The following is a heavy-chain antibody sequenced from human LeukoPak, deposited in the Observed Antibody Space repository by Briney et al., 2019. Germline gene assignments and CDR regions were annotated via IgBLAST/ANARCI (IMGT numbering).Heavy chain of an antibody. J-gene: IGHJ4*02. CDR1: GGSISSYY. CDR3: ATYSSSSRYYFDY. D-gene: IGHD6-6*01. CDR2: IYYSGST. V-gene: IGHV4-59*01. Sequence: SETLSLTCTVSGGSISSYYWSWIRQPPGKGLEWIGYIYYSGSTNYNPSLKSRVTISVDTSKNQFSLKLSSVTAADTAVYYWATYSSSSRYYFDYWGQGTLVTVSS.